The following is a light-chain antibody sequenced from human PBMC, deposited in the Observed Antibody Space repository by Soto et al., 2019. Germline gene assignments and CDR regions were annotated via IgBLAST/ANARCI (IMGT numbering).Light chain of an antibody. J-gene: IGLJ2*01. CDR2: DVS. CDR1: SSDVGGYNY. V-gene: IGLV2-14*01. Sequence: QSVLTQPAXVSGSPGQSITISCTGTSSDVGGYNYVSWYQQHPGKAPKLMIYDVSNRPSGVSNRFSGSKSGNTASLTISGLQAEDEADYYCSSYTSSSPVVFGGGTKVTVL. CDR3: SSYTSSSPVV.